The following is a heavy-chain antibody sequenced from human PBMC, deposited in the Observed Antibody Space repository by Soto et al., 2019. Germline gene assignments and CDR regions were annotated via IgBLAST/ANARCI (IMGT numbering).Heavy chain of an antibody. Sequence: SETLSLTCSVSGASISTSSDFWGWIRQAPGKGLEWIGNVYQSGTTRLNPSLKSRVSIFVDRSKNQFSLELNSATAADRAVYYCARQPERTSYFAYWGQGILVTVSS. CDR2: VYQSGTT. J-gene: IGHJ4*02. V-gene: IGHV4-39*01. CDR3: ARQPERTSYFAY. D-gene: IGHD2-2*01. CDR1: GASISTSSDF.